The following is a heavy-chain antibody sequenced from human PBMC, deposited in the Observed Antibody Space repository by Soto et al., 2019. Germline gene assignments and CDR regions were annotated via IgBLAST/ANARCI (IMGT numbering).Heavy chain of an antibody. Sequence: QGQLVQSGPEVKKPGASVKVSCKASGYTFTRYGISWVRQAPGQGLEWMGWISGYNGDTNYAQKVQGRVTMTIDTSTSTAYLELRSLTSDDTARYYCAKNGQLPSCYCGMDVWGQGTTVTVSS. V-gene: IGHV1-18*01. D-gene: IGHD1-1*01. J-gene: IGHJ6*02. CDR1: GYTFTRYG. CDR3: AKNGQLPSCYCGMDV. CDR2: ISGYNGDT.